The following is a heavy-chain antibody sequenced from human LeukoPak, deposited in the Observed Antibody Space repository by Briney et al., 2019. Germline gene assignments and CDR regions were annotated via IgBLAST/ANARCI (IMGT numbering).Heavy chain of an antibody. CDR2: INSDGINT. V-gene: IGHV3-74*01. CDR3: ARDLGQYYDTSDNWFDP. Sequence: QTGGSLRLSCAASGFTFSNYWMHWVRQAPGKGLVWVSRINSDGINTSYADSMKGRFTISRDNAKNTLNLQMNSLRAEDTAVYYCARDLGQYYDTSDNWFDPWGQGTLVTVSS. CDR1: GFTFSNYW. D-gene: IGHD3-22*01. J-gene: IGHJ5*02.